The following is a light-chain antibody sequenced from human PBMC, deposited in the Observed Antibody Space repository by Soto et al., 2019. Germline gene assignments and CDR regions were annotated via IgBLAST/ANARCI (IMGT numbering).Light chain of an antibody. J-gene: IGLJ3*02. CDR2: EVS. Sequence: QSVLTQPASVSGSPGQSITISCTGTSSDVGGYNYVSWYQQHPGKAPKLMIYEVSNRPLGVSHRFSGSKSGNTASLTISGLQAEDEADYYCSSYTTSSTWVFGGGTKLTVL. CDR1: SSDVGGYNY. V-gene: IGLV2-14*01. CDR3: SSYTTSSTWV.